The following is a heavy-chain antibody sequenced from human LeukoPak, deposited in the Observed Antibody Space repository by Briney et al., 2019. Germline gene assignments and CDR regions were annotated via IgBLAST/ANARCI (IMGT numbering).Heavy chain of an antibody. Sequence: GGSLRLSCAASGFTFSSYSMNWVRQAPGKGLEWVSYISSSSSTIYYADSVKGRFTISRDNAKNSLYLQMNSLRAEDTAVYYCARDHSGSYFDYWGQGTLVTVSS. D-gene: IGHD1-26*01. CDR3: ARDHSGSYFDY. CDR1: GFTFSSYS. V-gene: IGHV3-48*04. CDR2: ISSSSSTI. J-gene: IGHJ4*02.